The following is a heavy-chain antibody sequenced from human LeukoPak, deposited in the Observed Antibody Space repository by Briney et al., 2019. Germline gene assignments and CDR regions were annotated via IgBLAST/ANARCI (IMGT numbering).Heavy chain of an antibody. V-gene: IGHV4-59*08. CDR2: IYYSGST. Sequence: SETLSLTCTVSGVSISSYYWSWIRQPPGKGLEWIGYIYYSGSTNYNPSLKSRVTISVDTSKNQFSLKLSSVTAADTAVYYCARLGGATDTTGYFDYWGQGTLVTVSS. D-gene: IGHD1-26*01. CDR1: GVSISSYY. J-gene: IGHJ4*02. CDR3: ARLGGATDTTGYFDY.